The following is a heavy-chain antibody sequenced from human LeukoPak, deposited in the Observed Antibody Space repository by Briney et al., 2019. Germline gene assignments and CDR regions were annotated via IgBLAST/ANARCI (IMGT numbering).Heavy chain of an antibody. D-gene: IGHD3-10*01. CDR1: GGTFSSYA. CDR2: IIPILGTA. J-gene: IGHJ4*02. Sequence: SVKVSCKASGGTFSSYAISWVRQAPGQGLEWMGRIIPILGTANYAQKFQGRVTITADKSTSTAYMELSSLRSEDTAVYYCARSPMVRGVIDYWGQGTLVTVSS. V-gene: IGHV1-69*04. CDR3: ARSPMVRGVIDY.